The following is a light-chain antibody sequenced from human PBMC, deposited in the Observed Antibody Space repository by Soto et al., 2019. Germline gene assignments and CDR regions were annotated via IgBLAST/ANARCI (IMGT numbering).Light chain of an antibody. J-gene: IGKJ1*01. CDR1: QSVTNNY. CDR2: GAS. Sequence: EGVLTQSPGTLSLSPGERATLSCRASQSVTNNYLAWYQQRPGLAPRLLIYGASTRTAGIPDRFTGSGSGTDFTLTISRLEPEDFAVYYCQQYGSSGTFGQGTKVDIK. CDR3: QQYGSSGT. V-gene: IGKV3-20*01.